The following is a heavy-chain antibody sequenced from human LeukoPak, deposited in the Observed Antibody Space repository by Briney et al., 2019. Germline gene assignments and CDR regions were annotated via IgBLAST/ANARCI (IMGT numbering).Heavy chain of an antibody. D-gene: IGHD3-3*01. J-gene: IGHJ5*02. CDR1: GFTFSDYY. V-gene: IGHV3-11*01. CDR3: ARENPGVGFPSERNWFDP. Sequence: GGSLRLSCAASGFTFSDYYMSWIRQAPGKGLEWVSYIRSSGSTIYYADSVKGRFTISRDNAKNSLYLQMNSLRAEDTAVYYCARENPGVGFPSERNWFDPWGQGTLVTVSS. CDR2: IRSSGSTI.